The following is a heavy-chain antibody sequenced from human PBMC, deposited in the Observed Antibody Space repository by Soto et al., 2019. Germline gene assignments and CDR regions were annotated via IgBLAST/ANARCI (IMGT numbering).Heavy chain of an antibody. V-gene: IGHV1-18*01. CDR2: ISAYNGNT. J-gene: IGHJ5*02. CDR3: ARDLYDILTGYAKNWFDP. Sequence: GASVKVSCTASGYTFTIYGISWVRQAPGQGLEWMGWISAYNGNTNYAQKLQGRVTMTTDTSTSTAYMELRSLRSDDTAVYYCARDLYDILTGYAKNWFDPWGQGTLVTVSS. D-gene: IGHD3-9*01. CDR1: GYTFTIYG.